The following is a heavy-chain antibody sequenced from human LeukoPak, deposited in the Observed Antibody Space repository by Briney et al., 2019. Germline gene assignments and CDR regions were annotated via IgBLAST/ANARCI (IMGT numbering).Heavy chain of an antibody. CDR2: IGAGGTFT. V-gene: IGHV3-23*01. CDR1: GFTFSSYA. J-gene: IGHJ4*02. D-gene: IGHD3-22*01. Sequence: GGSLRLSCTASGFTFSSYAMNWVRQAPGKGLEWVSGIGAGGTFTYYADSVKGRFTISRDNSKNTLFLQMNSLRAEDTAVYYCARAPSGSSRGHYRDYWGQGTLVTVSS. CDR3: ARAPSGSSRGHYRDY.